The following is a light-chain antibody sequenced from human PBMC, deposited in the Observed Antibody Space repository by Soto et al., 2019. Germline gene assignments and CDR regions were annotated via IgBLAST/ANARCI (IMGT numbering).Light chain of an antibody. CDR1: SSDVGGYDY. Sequence: QSALTQPPYASGSPGQSVTISCTGTSSDVGGYDYVSWYKQHPGKAPKLMIYEVSKRPSGVPDRFSGSKSGNTAALTVSGLQSEDEADYYCSSYVGTNSYVFGTGTKLTVL. CDR3: SSYVGTNSYV. CDR2: EVS. J-gene: IGLJ1*01. V-gene: IGLV2-8*01.